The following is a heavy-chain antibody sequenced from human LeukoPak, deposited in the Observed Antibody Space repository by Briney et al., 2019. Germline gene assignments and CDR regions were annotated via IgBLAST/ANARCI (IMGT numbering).Heavy chain of an antibody. CDR2: ITSSSSSI. CDR3: ARVSTCSGGSCLGS. CDR1: GFTFSTYA. V-gene: IGHV3-48*04. D-gene: IGHD2-15*01. J-gene: IGHJ5*02. Sequence: GGSLRLSCAASGFTFSTYAMDWVRQAPGKGLEWVSYITSSSSSIFYADSVRGRFTISRDNAKNSLYLQMTSLGVDDSAVYYYARVSTCSGGSCLGSWGQGTLVTVSS.